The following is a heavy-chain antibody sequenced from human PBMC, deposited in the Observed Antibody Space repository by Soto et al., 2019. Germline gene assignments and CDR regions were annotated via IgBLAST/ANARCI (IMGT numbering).Heavy chain of an antibody. D-gene: IGHD6-19*01. CDR2: INAGNGNT. Sequence: QVQLVQSGAEVKKPGASVKVSCKASGYTFTSYAMHWVRQAPGQRLEWMGWINAGNGNTKYSQKFQGRVTITRDTSASTAYMELSSLRSEDTTLYYCARDLGGWTDYWGPGTLVTVSS. J-gene: IGHJ4*02. CDR3: ARDLGGWTDY. CDR1: GYTFTSYA. V-gene: IGHV1-3*01.